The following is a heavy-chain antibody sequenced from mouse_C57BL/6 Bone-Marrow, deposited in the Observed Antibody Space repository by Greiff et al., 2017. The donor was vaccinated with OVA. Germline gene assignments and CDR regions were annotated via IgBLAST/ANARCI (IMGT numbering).Heavy chain of an antibody. D-gene: IGHD2-1*01. J-gene: IGHJ4*01. V-gene: IGHV5-6*02. Sequence: DVKLVESGGDLVKPGGSLKLSCAASGFTFSSYGMSWVRQTPDKRLEWVATISSGGSYTYYPDSVKGRFTISRDNAKNTLYLQMSSLKSEDTAMYYCARQGNYEGYAMDYWGQGTSVTVSS. CDR2: ISSGGSYT. CDR1: GFTFSSYG. CDR3: ARQGNYEGYAMDY.